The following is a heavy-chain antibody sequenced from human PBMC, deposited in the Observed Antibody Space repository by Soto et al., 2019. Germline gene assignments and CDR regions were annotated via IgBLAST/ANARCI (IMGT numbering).Heavy chain of an antibody. D-gene: IGHD2-15*01. V-gene: IGHV3-7*01. CDR1: GFTFSRSW. CDR3: ARPLGWRDAFDI. Sequence: PGGSLRLSCAASGFTFSRSWMSWVRQAPGKGLEWVANIKHDGSEKYYVDSLKGRFTISRDNAKNSLSLEINSLRAEDTAVYYCARPLGWRDAFDIWGQGTMVTVS. J-gene: IGHJ3*02. CDR2: IKHDGSEK.